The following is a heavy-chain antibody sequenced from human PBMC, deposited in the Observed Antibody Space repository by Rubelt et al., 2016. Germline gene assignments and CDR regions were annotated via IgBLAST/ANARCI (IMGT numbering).Heavy chain of an antibody. D-gene: IGHD6-13*01. CDR3: ARASAAAGTRWFDP. J-gene: IGHJ5*02. CDR2: INPNSGGT. V-gene: IGHV1-2*04. Sequence: LGGMGRINPNSGGTNYAQKFQGWVTMTRDTSISTAYMELSRLRSDDTAVYYCARASAAAGTRWFDPWGQGTLVTVSS.